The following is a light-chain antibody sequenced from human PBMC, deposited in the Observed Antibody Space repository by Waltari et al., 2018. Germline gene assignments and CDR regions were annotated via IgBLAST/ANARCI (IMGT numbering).Light chain of an antibody. J-gene: IGLJ2*01. CDR2: GPD. CDR3: HSRDASGVGGS. CDR1: TLSRYY. Sequence: SSDLTQDPSVSVALGQTVRITCHGDTLSRYYASWYQQRPGQAPILVLYGPDNRPSGIPDRFSGSSSHNTASLTITGAQAEDEASYYCHSRDASGVGGSFGGGTKLTVL. V-gene: IGLV3-19*01.